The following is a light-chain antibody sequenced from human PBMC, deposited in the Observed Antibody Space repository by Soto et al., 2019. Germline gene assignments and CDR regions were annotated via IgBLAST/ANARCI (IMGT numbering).Light chain of an antibody. CDR2: AAS. CDR3: RQSYSNPMCA. CDR1: QSISRY. Sequence: DIQMTQSPSSLSASVGDRVTITCRASQSISRYLNWYQQKPGKAPKLLIYAASSLQSGVPSRFSGSGSGTDFTLTISSLQPEDFANCYCRQSYSNPMCAFGRGTKVDIK. V-gene: IGKV1-39*01. J-gene: IGKJ2*02.